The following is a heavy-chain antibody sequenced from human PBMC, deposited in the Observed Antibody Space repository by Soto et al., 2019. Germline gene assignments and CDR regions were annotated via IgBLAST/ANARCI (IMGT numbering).Heavy chain of an antibody. V-gene: IGHV3-33*01. Sequence: QVQLVESGGGVVQPGRSMRLSCAASGFTFSSYGMHWVRQAPGKGLAWVEVIWYDGSNKYYADSVKGRFTISRDNSKNTLYLQMNFLRAEDTSVYYCARGGEVTELELYNYVMDVWGQGTTVTVSS. CDR1: GFTFSSYG. D-gene: IGHD1-7*01. J-gene: IGHJ6*02. CDR3: ARGGEVTELELYNYVMDV. CDR2: IWYDGSNK.